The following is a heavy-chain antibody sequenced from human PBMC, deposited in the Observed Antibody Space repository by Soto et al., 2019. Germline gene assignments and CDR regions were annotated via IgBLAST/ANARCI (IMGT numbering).Heavy chain of an antibody. CDR2: VNPSGGHT. V-gene: IGHV1-46*01. D-gene: IGHD2-21*02. CDR1: GDTFTDYY. J-gene: IGHJ4*02. Sequence: QVQLMQSGAEVKKPGASVKVSCKASGDTFTDYYIHWVRQAPGQGLEWMGTVNPSGGHTTYAQHFLGRATMTRDTSTSTLYMELTSLTSDDTAVYYCARGGHVVVVTAALDCWGQGTLVTVSS. CDR3: ARGGHVVVVTAALDC.